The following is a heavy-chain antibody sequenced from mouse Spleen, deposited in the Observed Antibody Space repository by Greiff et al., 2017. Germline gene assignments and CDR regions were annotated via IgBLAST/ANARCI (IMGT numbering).Heavy chain of an antibody. D-gene: IGHD1-1*01. Sequence: VQLQQSGPELVKPGASVKISCKASGYSFTGYYMNWVKQSPEKSLEWIGEINPSTGGTTYNQKFKAKATLTVDKSSSTAYMQLKSLTSEDSAVDYCARKEYGLRYWGQGTALTVSS. V-gene: IGHV1-42*01. J-gene: IGHJ2*01. CDR2: INPSTGGT. CDR1: GYSFTGYY. CDR3: ARKEYGLRY.